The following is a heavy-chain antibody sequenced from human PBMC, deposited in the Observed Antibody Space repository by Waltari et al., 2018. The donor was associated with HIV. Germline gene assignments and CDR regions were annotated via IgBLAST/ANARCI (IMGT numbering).Heavy chain of an antibody. D-gene: IGHD2-8*01. Sequence: EVQLLESGGGLVQPGGSLRLSCKASGFNFRNFAMSWVRQAPGKGPEWVSALSGRGSTASYADYVKGRLTISRDFSNNTLFLQMNNLRPEDTAVYFCARSMRDLRPSAFDVWGQGTMVAISS. CDR2: LSGRGSTA. V-gene: IGHV3-23*01. CDR3: ARSMRDLRPSAFDV. CDR1: GFNFRNFA. J-gene: IGHJ3*01.